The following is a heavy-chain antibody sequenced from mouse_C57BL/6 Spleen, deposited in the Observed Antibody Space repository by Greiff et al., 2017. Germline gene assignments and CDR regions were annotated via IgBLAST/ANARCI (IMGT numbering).Heavy chain of an antibody. D-gene: IGHD2-10*02. CDR1: GYTFTSYW. CDR3: AGGYGNYNYYAMDY. V-gene: IGHV1-55*01. CDR2: IYPGSGST. J-gene: IGHJ4*01. Sequence: QVQLQQPGAELVKPGASVKMSCKASGYTFTSYWITWVKQRPGQGLEWIGDIYPGSGSTNYNEKFKSKATLTVDTSSSTAYMQLSSLTSEDSAVYYCAGGYGNYNYYAMDYCGQGTSVTVSS.